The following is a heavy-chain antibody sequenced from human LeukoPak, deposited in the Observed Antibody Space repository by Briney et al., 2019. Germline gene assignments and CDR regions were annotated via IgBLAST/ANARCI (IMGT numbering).Heavy chain of an antibody. CDR2: ISDGDDNP. D-gene: IGHD2-21*01. V-gene: IGHV3-23*01. CDR1: GFIFSSAV. J-gene: IGHJ4*02. CDR3: AEDGIRVGFDS. Sequence: GGSLRLSCAAPGFIFSSAVMNWVRQAPGKGVERVSGISDGDDNPHYADSVKGRFTISRDNSKITLYLHTNSLRAEDTAFFFQAEDGIRVGFDSWGQGTLVTVSS.